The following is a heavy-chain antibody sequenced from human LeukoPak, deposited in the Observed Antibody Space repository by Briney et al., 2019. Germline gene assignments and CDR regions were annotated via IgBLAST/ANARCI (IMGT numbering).Heavy chain of an antibody. J-gene: IGHJ4*02. CDR1: GFTFTSYA. CDR2: ITGSGDST. V-gene: IGHV3-23*01. Sequence: PGGSLRLSCAASGFTFTSYATTWVRQAPGKGLEWVSSITGSGDSTYYADSVKGRFTISRDNSKNTLYLQMNSLRAEDTAVYHCARDGGSYLQPTDYWGQGTLVTVSS. CDR3: ARDGGSYLQPTDY. D-gene: IGHD1-26*01.